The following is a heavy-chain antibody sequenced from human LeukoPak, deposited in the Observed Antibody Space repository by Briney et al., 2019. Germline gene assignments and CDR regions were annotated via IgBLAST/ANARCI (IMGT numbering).Heavy chain of an antibody. V-gene: IGHV4-4*07. CDR3: ARDVGYYDSSGYYHYFDY. D-gene: IGHD3-22*01. Sequence: PSETLSLTCTVSGGSISSYYWTWIRQPAGKGLEWIGRIYTSGSTNYNPSLTSRVTTSVDTSKNQFSLKLSSVTAADTAVYYCARDVGYYDSSGYYHYFDYWGQGTLVTVSS. CDR2: IYTSGST. CDR1: GGSISSYY. J-gene: IGHJ4*02.